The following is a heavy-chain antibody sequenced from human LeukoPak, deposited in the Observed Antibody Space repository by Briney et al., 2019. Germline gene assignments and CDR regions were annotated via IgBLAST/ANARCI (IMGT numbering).Heavy chain of an antibody. CDR2: IYHSGST. Sequence: PSQTLSLTCAVSGGSISSGGYSWSWIRQPPGKGLEWIGYIYHSGSTYYNPSLKSRVNISVDRSKNQFSLKLSSVTAADTAVYYCARGGNYYDSSGYSDVPYYFDYWGQGTLVTVSS. CDR1: GGSISSGGYS. V-gene: IGHV4-30-2*01. J-gene: IGHJ4*02. D-gene: IGHD3-22*01. CDR3: ARGGNYYDSSGYSDVPYYFDY.